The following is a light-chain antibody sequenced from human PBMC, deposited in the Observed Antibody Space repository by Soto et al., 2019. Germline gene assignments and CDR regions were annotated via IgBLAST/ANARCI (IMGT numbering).Light chain of an antibody. Sequence: QSVLTQPRSVSGSPGQSVTISCTGTSSDVGAYNYVSRYQQHPGKAPKFMIYDVSKRPSGVPDRFSGSKSGNTASLTISGLQAEDEADYYCCSYAGTYSYVFGTGTKSPS. CDR2: DVS. CDR3: CSYAGTYSYV. V-gene: IGLV2-11*01. CDR1: SSDVGAYNY. J-gene: IGLJ1*01.